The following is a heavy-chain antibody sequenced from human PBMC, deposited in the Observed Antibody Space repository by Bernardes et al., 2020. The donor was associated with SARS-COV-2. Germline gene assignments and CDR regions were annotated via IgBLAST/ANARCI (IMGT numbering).Heavy chain of an antibody. CDR3: ARAGAGYYKAD. D-gene: IGHD3-9*01. V-gene: IGHV3-30-3*01. CDR2: ISYDGSNK. CDR1: GFTFSSYA. J-gene: IGHJ4*02. Sequence: GGSLRLSCAASGFTFSSYAMHWVRQAPGKGLEWVAVISYDGSNKYYADSVKGRFTISRDNSKNTLYLQMNSLRAEDTAVYYCARAGAGYYKADWGQGTLVTVSS.